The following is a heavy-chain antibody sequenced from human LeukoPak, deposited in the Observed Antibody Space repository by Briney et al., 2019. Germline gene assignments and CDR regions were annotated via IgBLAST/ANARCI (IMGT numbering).Heavy chain of an antibody. Sequence: SETLSLTCTVSGGSISSYYWSWIRQPPGKGLEWIGYIYYSGSTNYNPSLKSRVTISVDTSKNQFSLKLSSVTAADTAVYYCASLQDSSGWYYFDYWGQGTLVTVSS. J-gene: IGHJ4*02. CDR1: GGSISSYY. V-gene: IGHV4-59*08. D-gene: IGHD6-19*01. CDR2: IYYSGST. CDR3: ASLQDSSGWYYFDY.